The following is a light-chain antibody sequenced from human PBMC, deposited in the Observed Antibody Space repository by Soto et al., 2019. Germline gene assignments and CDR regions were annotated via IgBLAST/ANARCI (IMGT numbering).Light chain of an antibody. Sequence: QSVLTQPASVSGSPGQSITISCTGTSSDVGGYNYASWYQQHPGKAPKLMIYDVSNRPSGVSNRFSGSKSGNTASLTISGLQAEDEADYYCSSYTSSSTYVFGTGTKVTV. CDR2: DVS. J-gene: IGLJ1*01. V-gene: IGLV2-14*01. CDR1: SSDVGGYNY. CDR3: SSYTSSSTYV.